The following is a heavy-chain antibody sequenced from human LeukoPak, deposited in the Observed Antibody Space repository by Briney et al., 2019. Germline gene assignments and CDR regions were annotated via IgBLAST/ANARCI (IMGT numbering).Heavy chain of an antibody. V-gene: IGHV4-59*01. Sequence: SETLSLTCTVSGGSISSYHWSWIRQPPGKGLEWIGYIYYSGSTNYNPSLKSRVTISVDTSKNQFSLKLSSVTAADTAVYYCARGAGLRWDYFDYWGQGTLVTVSS. CDR2: IYYSGST. CDR3: ARGAGLRWDYFDY. J-gene: IGHJ4*02. D-gene: IGHD2-2*01. CDR1: GGSISSYH.